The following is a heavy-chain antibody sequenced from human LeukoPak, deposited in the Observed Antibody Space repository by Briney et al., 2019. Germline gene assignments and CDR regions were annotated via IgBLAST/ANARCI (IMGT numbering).Heavy chain of an antibody. CDR2: IYYSGST. CDR1: GGSISSYY. V-gene: IGHV4-59*01. Sequence: PSETLSLTCTVSGGSISSYYWSWIGQPPGKGLEWIGYIYYSGSTNYNPSLKSRVTISVDTSKNQFSLKLSSVTAADTAVYYCARGVYNYGMDVWGQGTTVTVSS. CDR3: ARGVYNYGMDV. J-gene: IGHJ6*02.